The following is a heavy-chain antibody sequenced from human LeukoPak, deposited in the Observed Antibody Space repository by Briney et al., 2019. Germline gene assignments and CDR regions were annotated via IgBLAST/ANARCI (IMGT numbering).Heavy chain of an antibody. Sequence: PGGSLRLSCAASGFTFSSYAMHWVRQAPGKGLEWVAVISSDGSNKYYADSMKGRFTISRDNSKNTLYLQMNSLRAEDTAVYYCAKDPGGYYYYYMDVWGKGTTVTISS. CDR3: AKDPGGYYYYYMDV. CDR1: GFTFSSYA. V-gene: IGHV3-30*04. J-gene: IGHJ6*03. CDR2: ISSDGSNK.